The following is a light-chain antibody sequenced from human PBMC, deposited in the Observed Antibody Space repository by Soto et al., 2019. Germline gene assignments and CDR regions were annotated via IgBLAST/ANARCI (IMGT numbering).Light chain of an antibody. CDR1: QTVSSSY. CDR3: QQYGPSPMYT. CDR2: GAS. J-gene: IGKJ2*01. V-gene: IGKV3-20*01. Sequence: EIVLTQSPGTLSLSPGERATLSCRASQTVSSSYLAWYQQKPGQAPRLLIYGASTRATGIPGRFSGSASGTDFTLTISGLEPEDFAVYYCQQYGPSPMYTFGQGTILVIK.